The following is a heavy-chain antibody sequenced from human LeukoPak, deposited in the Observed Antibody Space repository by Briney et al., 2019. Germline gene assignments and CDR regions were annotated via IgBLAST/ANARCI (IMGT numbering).Heavy chain of an antibody. CDR2: IYYSGST. D-gene: IGHD3-3*01. CDR1: GASISSYY. V-gene: IGHV4-59*01. CDR3: ARGYDFWSGQNWFDP. J-gene: IGHJ5*02. Sequence: SQTLSLTCFVSGASISSYYWSWIRQPPGKGREWIGFIYYSGSTNYNPSLKSRVTMSLDTSKNQFSLKLTSVIAADTAVYYCARGYDFWSGQNWFDPWGQGTLVTVSS.